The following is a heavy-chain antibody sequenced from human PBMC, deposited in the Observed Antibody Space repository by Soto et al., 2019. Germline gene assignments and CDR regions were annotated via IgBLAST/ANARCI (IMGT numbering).Heavy chain of an antibody. CDR2: IYYSGST. D-gene: IGHD4-17*01. V-gene: IGHV4-59*08. CDR3: ASATVTTDDYYYYMDV. Sequence: SETLSLTCTVSGGSISSYYWSWIRQPPGKGLEWIGCIYYSGSTNYNPSLKSRVTISVDTSKNQFSLKLSSVTAADTAVYYCASATVTTDDYYYYMDVWGKGTTVTVSS. J-gene: IGHJ6*03. CDR1: GGSISSYY.